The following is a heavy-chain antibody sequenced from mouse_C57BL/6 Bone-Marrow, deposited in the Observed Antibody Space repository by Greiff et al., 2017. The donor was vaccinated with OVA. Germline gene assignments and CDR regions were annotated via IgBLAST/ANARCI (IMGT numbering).Heavy chain of an antibody. CDR2: LNPNNGGT. CDR3: ARFYYYGSKSYYFDY. J-gene: IGHJ2*01. V-gene: IGHV1-26*01. Sequence: EVQLQQSGPELVKPGASVKISCKASGYTFTDYYMNWVKQSHGKSLEWIGDLNPNNGGTSYNQKFKGKATLTVDKSSSTAYMELRSLTSEDSAVYYCARFYYYGSKSYYFDYWGQGTTLTVSS. CDR1: GYTFTDYY. D-gene: IGHD1-1*01.